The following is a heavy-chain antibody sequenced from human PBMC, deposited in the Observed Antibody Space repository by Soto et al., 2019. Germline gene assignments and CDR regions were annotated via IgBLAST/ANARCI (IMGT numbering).Heavy chain of an antibody. V-gene: IGHV4-4*02. J-gene: IGHJ4*02. CDR1: SGSISSSNW. CDR3: ARAHSFYSSSSGIDY. CDR2: IYHSGST. D-gene: IGHD6-6*01. Sequence: SETLSLTCAVSSGSISSSNWWSWVRQPPGKGLEWIGEIYHSGSTNYNPSLKSRVTISVDKSKNQFSLKLSSVTAADTAVYYCARAHSFYSSSSGIDYWGQGTLVTVSS.